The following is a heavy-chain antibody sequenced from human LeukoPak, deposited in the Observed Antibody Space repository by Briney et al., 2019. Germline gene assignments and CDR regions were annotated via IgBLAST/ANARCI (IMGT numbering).Heavy chain of an antibody. CDR3: AKCGMGKVGATVHYYYYMDV. D-gene: IGHD1-26*01. CDR2: ISGSGSST. V-gene: IGHV3-23*01. J-gene: IGHJ6*03. Sequence: GGSLRLSCAASGFTFSSYWMSWVRQAPGKGLEWVSAISGSGSSTYYADSVKGRFTISRDNSKNTLYLQMNSLRAEDTAVYYCAKCGMGKVGATVHYYYYMDVWGKGTTVTVSS. CDR1: GFTFSSYW.